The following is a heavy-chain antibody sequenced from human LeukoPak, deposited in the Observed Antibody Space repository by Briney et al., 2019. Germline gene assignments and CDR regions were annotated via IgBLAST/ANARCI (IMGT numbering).Heavy chain of an antibody. V-gene: IGHV3-21*01. CDR2: ITTISHYI. CDR1: GFTFGVYA. CDR3: ARSGGPGTYHQPRYNWFDP. J-gene: IGHJ5*02. Sequence: PGGSLRLSCTGSGFTFGVYAMSWFRQAPGKGLEWLSSITTISHYIYYAGAVRGRFTISRDNAKNSLYLQMNSLRGEDTAVYYCARSGGPGTYHQPRYNWFDPWGQGNLVHASS. D-gene: IGHD3-10*01.